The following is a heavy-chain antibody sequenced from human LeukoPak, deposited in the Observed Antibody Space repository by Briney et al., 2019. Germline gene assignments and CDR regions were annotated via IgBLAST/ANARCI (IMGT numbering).Heavy chain of an antibody. CDR1: GFTFSSDW. CDR3: ARNRGDI. Sequence: GGSLRLSCAASGFTFSSDWMNWVRQAPGKGLEWVANIKQDGSDKYYVDSVKGRFTISRDDAKNSVLLQMNSLRAEDTAVYYCARNRGDIWGQGTMVIVSS. D-gene: IGHD3-16*01. J-gene: IGHJ3*02. V-gene: IGHV3-7*01. CDR2: IKQDGSDK.